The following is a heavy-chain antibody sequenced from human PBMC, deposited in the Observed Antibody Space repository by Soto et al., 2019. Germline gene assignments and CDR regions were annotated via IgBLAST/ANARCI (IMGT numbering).Heavy chain of an antibody. Sequence: ASVNVSCKSSGYTFTSYSIHWVRQAPGQRLEWMGWINAGNGNTKYSQKFQGRVTITRDTSASTAYMELSSLRSEDTAVYYCARGLHDFWSGYYHPSQTFDYWGQGTPVTVSS. CDR1: GYTFTSYS. V-gene: IGHV1-3*01. D-gene: IGHD3-3*01. CDR2: INAGNGNT. J-gene: IGHJ4*02. CDR3: ARGLHDFWSGYYHPSQTFDY.